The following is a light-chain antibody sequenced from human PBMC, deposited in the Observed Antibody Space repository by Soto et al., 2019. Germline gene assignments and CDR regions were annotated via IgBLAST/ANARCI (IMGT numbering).Light chain of an antibody. CDR3: SSFTGPTTLDV. CDR1: SSDVGAYKY. J-gene: IGLJ1*01. Sequence: QSALTQPASVSGSPGQSVTISCTGTSSDVGAYKYVSWYQKHPGKAPKLMIYGVSNRPSGISNRFSGSKSGNTAFLTISGLQPEEEADYYCSSFTGPTTLDVFGTGTKVTVL. CDR2: GVS. V-gene: IGLV2-14*03.